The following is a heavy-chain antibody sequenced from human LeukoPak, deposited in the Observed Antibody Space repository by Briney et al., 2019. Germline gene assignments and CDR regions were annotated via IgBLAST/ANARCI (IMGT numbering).Heavy chain of an antibody. Sequence: GASVKVSCKASGYTFTSYYMHWVRQAPGQGLEWMGWINPNSGGTNYAQKFQGRVTMTRDTSISTAYMELSRLRSDDTAVYYCARELGYCSSTSCYAGALDIWGQGTMVTVSS. J-gene: IGHJ3*02. CDR1: GYTFTSYY. D-gene: IGHD2-2*01. V-gene: IGHV1-2*02. CDR2: INPNSGGT. CDR3: ARELGYCSSTSCYAGALDI.